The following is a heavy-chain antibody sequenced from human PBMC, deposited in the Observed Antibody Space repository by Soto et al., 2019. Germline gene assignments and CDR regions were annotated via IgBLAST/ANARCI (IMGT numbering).Heavy chain of an antibody. CDR1: GGSVSGGNYY. J-gene: IGHJ4*02. CDR3: ARSVILTGGSYKGLIRLHYFDT. CDR2: IYYTGST. Sequence: SETLSLTCTVSGGSVSGGNYYWSWIRQPPGKGLEWIGFIYYTGSTSYNPSLKSRVTISMDTSKNQFSLMLTSVTAADTAVYYCARSVILTGGSYKGLIRLHYFDTWGPGTLVTVS. V-gene: IGHV4-61*01. D-gene: IGHD3-9*01.